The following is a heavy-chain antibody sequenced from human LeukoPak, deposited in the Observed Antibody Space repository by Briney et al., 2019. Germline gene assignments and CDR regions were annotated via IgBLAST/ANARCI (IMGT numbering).Heavy chain of an antibody. J-gene: IGHJ6*03. V-gene: IGHV4-38-2*02. CDR1: GYSISSGCY. CDR2: IYHSGST. D-gene: IGHD1-26*01. Sequence: SETLSLTCTVSGYSISSGCYWGWIRQPPGKGLEWIGSIYHSGSTYYNPSLKSRVTISVDTSKNQFSLKLSSVTAADTAVYYCARVSGLVYYYYMDVWGKGTTVTVSS. CDR3: ARVSGLVYYYYMDV.